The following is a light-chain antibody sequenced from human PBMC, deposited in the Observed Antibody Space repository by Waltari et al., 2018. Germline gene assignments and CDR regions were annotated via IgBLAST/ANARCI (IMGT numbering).Light chain of an antibody. J-gene: IGKJ1*01. Sequence: DIVMTQSPSTLSASVGDRVTITCRASQSISSWLAWYQQKPGKAPKLLIYKAYSLESGVPSRFSGSGSGTEFTLTISSLQPDDFATYYCQQYNSYSPWTFGQGTKVEIK. V-gene: IGKV1-5*03. CDR1: QSISSW. CDR3: QQYNSYSPWT. CDR2: KAY.